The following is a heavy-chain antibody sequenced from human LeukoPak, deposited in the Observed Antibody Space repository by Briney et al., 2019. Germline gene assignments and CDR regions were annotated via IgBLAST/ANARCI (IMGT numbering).Heavy chain of an antibody. V-gene: IGHV3-23*01. D-gene: IGHD4-11*01. CDR1: GFTFTTYA. CDR3: AKAYSNYPYLFDY. CDR2: ISGSGGST. J-gene: IGHJ4*02. Sequence: HPGGSLRLSCAASGFTFTTYAMNWVRQAPGKGLEWVSAISGSGGSTYYADSVKGRFTISRDNSKNTLYLQMNSLRAEDTAVYYCAKAYSNYPYLFDYWGQGTLVTVSS.